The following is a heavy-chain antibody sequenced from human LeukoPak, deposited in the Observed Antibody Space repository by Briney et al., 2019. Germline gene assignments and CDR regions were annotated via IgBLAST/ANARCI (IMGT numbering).Heavy chain of an antibody. CDR2: MNPNSGNT. CDR1: GYTFTSYA. D-gene: IGHD3-10*01. Sequence: ASVKVSCKASGYTFTSYAMNWVRQAPGQGLEWMGWMNPNSGNTGYAQKFQGRVTITRNTSISTAYMELSSLRSEDTAVYYCAREGRGVRYMDVWGKGTTVTISS. CDR3: AREGRGVRYMDV. J-gene: IGHJ6*03. V-gene: IGHV1-8*03.